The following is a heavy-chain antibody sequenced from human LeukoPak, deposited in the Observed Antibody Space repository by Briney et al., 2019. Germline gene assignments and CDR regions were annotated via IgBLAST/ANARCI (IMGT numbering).Heavy chain of an antibody. CDR2: ISAYNGNT. J-gene: IGHJ4*02. CDR1: GYTFTSYG. Sequence: ASVEVSCKASGYTFTSYGISWVRQAPGQGLEWMGWISAYNGNTNYAQKLQGRVTMTTDTSTSTAYMELRSLRSDDTAVYYCARDPYYYDSSGYPKGGFDYWGQGTLVTVSS. D-gene: IGHD3-22*01. V-gene: IGHV1-18*01. CDR3: ARDPYYYDSSGYPKGGFDY.